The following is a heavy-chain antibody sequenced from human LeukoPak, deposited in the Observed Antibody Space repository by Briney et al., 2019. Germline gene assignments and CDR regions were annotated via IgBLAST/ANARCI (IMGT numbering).Heavy chain of an antibody. CDR1: GYTLTELS. CDR3: ATGRAEWLQIDY. CDR2: FDPEDGET. J-gene: IGHJ4*02. Sequence: SVKVSCGVSGYTLTELSMHGVRQAPGKGLEWVGGFDPEDGETIYAQKFQGRVTMTEDTSTDTAYMELSSLRSEDTAVYYCATGRAEWLQIDYWGQGTLVTVSS. V-gene: IGHV1-24*01. D-gene: IGHD6-19*01.